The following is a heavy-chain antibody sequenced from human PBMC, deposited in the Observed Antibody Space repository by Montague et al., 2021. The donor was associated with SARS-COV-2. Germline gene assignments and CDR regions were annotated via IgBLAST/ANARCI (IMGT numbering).Heavy chain of an antibody. J-gene: IGHJ6*02. V-gene: IGHV3-33*01. CDR2: IWYDGSNK. CDR3: AGMLVPYYGMDV. D-gene: IGHD6-13*01. Sequence: SLRLSCAASGFTFSSYGMHWVRQAPGKGLEWVAVIWYDGSNKYYADSVKGRFTISRDNSKNTLYLRMNSLRAEDTAVYYCAGMLVPYYGMDVWGQGTTVTVSS. CDR1: GFTFSSYG.